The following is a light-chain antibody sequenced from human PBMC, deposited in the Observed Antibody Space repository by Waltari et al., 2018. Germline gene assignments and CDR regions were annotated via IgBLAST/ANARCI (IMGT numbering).Light chain of an antibody. J-gene: IGLJ2*01. V-gene: IGLV1-44*01. Sequence: QSVLTQSPSASATPGQRVTISCSGRSSNPRVNPVHSYQPVPGAAPRLLIYSNSRRPSGVPDRFSGSKSGTSASLAISGLQSDDEADYYCAAWDSNVNAWLFGGGTKVTVL. CDR1: SSNPRVNP. CDR2: SNS. CDR3: AAWDSNVNAWL.